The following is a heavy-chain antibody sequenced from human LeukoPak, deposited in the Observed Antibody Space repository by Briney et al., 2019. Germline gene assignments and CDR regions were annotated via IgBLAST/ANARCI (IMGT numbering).Heavy chain of an antibody. J-gene: IGHJ6*03. CDR1: GFTFSSRDW. CDR3: ARVSFGQQLVDYYYMDV. CDR2: ISSNGGST. D-gene: IGHD6-13*01. Sequence: GGSLRLSCVASGFTFSSRDWMTWVRQAPGKGLEYVSAISSNGGSTYYANSVKGRFTISRDNSKNTLYLQMGSLRAEDMAVYYCARVSFGQQLVDYYYMDVWGKGTTVTDSS. V-gene: IGHV3-64*01.